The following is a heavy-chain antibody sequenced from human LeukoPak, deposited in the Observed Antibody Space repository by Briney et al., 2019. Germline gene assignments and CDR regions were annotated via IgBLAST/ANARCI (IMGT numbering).Heavy chain of an antibody. CDR2: ITCNGIST. V-gene: IGHV3-23*01. CDR1: GFTFSSYG. CDR3: ARRPTYYFDY. J-gene: IGHJ4*02. Sequence: GGSLRLSCAASGFTFSSYGMSWVRQAPGKGLEWVSVITCNGISTYYADSVKVRFTISRDNSKNTLYLQVNSLRAEDTAVYYCARRPTYYFDYWGQGTLVTVS.